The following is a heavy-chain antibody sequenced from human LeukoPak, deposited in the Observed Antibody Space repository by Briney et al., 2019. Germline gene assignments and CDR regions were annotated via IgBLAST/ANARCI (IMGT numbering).Heavy chain of an antibody. J-gene: IGHJ3*02. Sequence: SVKVSCKASGGTFSSYAISWVRQAPGQGLEWMGRIIPILGIANYAQKFQGRVTITADKSTSTAYMELSSLRSEDTAVYYCARDGACRELRRKDAFDIWGQGTMVTVSS. D-gene: IGHD1-26*01. V-gene: IGHV1-69*04. CDR3: ARDGACRELRRKDAFDI. CDR1: GGTFSSYA. CDR2: IIPILGIA.